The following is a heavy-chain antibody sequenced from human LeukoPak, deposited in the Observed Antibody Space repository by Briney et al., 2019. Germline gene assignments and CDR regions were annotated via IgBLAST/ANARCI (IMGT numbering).Heavy chain of an antibody. Sequence: GGSLRLSCAASGSTFSSYSMNWVRQAPGKGLEWVAVISYDGSNKYYADSVKGRFTISRDNSKNTLYLQMNSLRAEDTAVDYCARDAYYYDSSGYFDYWGQGTLVTVSS. CDR1: GSTFSSYS. CDR2: ISYDGSNK. D-gene: IGHD3-22*01. V-gene: IGHV3-30*03. J-gene: IGHJ4*02. CDR3: ARDAYYYDSSGYFDY.